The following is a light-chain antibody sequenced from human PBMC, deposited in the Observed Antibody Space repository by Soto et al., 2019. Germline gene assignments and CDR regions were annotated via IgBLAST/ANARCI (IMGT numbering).Light chain of an antibody. J-gene: IGKJ5*01. CDR3: QQRHMWPIT. V-gene: IGKV3-15*01. CDR1: QSVGTN. Sequence: EIVMTQSPDTLSVSPGERATLSCRSSQSVGTNVAWFQQKPGQPLRLLMYGAATWASGIPVRFSGSGSGTDFTLTISSLEPEDSAVYYCQQRHMWPITFGQGTRLEIK. CDR2: GAA.